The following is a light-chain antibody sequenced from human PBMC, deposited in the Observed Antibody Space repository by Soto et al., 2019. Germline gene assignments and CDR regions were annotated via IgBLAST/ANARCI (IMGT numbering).Light chain of an antibody. V-gene: IGKV1-5*03. J-gene: IGKJ1*01. CDR2: KAS. CDR3: QQYNIYST. CDR1: QSISSW. Sequence: DIQMTQSPSTLSASIGDRVTITCRASQSISSWLAWYQQKPGKAPNLLIYKASTLESGVPSRFSGSGSGTEFTLTISSLQPDDFATYYCQQYNIYSTFGQGTEVEIK.